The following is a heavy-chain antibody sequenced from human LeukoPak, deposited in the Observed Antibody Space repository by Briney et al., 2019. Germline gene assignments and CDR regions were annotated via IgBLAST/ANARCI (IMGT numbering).Heavy chain of an antibody. CDR3: ASGIQPRLSWFFDL. CDR1: GFRFSDYY. CDR2: ISSPGSTT. J-gene: IGHJ2*01. V-gene: IGHV3-11*01. D-gene: IGHD5-18*01. Sequence: SGGSLRLSCAASGFRFSDYYMSWIRQAPGKGLEWFSYISSPGSTTYYADSVKGRFTISRDSAKNSLSLQMNSLRADDTAVYYCASGIQPRLSWFFDLWGRGTLVTVSS.